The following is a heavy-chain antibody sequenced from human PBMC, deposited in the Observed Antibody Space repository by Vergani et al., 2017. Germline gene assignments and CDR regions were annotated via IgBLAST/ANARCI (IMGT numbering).Heavy chain of an antibody. CDR1: GGSISSSSYY. J-gene: IGHJ4*02. Sequence: QLQLQESGPGLVKPSETLSLTCTVSGGSISSSSYYWGWIRQPPGKGLEWIGSIYYSGSTYYNPSLKSRVTISVDTSKNVFSLKLSSVTAADTSVYYGAGRFVGSGSYYLPQSGYYFDYWGQGTLVTVSS. D-gene: IGHD3-10*01. V-gene: IGHV4-39*01. CDR2: IYYSGST. CDR3: AGRFVGSGSYYLPQSGYYFDY.